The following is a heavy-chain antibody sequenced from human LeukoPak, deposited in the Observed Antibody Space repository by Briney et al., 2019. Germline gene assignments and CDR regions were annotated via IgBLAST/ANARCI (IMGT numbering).Heavy chain of an antibody. CDR3: ARANSGLEQTDAFDI. D-gene: IGHD1/OR15-1a*01. CDR1: GYTFTGYY. J-gene: IGHJ3*02. V-gene: IGHV1-2*06. CDR2: INPNSGDT. Sequence: GASVKVSCKASGYTFTGYYVHWVRQAPGQGLEWMGRINPNSGDTNYAQKLKGRVTMTTDTSTSTAYMELRSLRSDDTAVYYCARANSGLEQTDAFDIWGQGTMVTVSS.